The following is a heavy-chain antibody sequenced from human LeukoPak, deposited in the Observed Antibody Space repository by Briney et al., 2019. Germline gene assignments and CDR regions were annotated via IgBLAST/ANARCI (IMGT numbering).Heavy chain of an antibody. CDR3: AREANLEWLLYRGHFDY. Sequence: SETLSLTCTVSGGSISSYYWSWIRQPAGKGLEWIGRIYTSGSTNYNPSLKSRGTMSVDTSKNQFSLKLSSVTAADTAVYYCAREANLEWLLYRGHFDYWGQGTLVTVSS. CDR1: GGSISSYY. J-gene: IGHJ4*02. V-gene: IGHV4-4*07. CDR2: IYTSGST. D-gene: IGHD3-3*01.